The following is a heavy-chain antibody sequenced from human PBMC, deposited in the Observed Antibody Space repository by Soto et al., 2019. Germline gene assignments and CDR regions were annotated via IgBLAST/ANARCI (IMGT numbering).Heavy chain of an antibody. Sequence: GASVKVSCKASGYTFTSYAMHWVRQAPGQRLEWMGWINAGNGNTKYSQKFQGRVTITRDTSASTAYTELSSLRSEDTAVYYCARSLSQLLRGEWFDPWGQGTLVTVSS. CDR2: INAGNGNT. J-gene: IGHJ5*02. CDR1: GYTFTSYA. V-gene: IGHV1-3*01. CDR3: ARSLSQLLRGEWFDP. D-gene: IGHD2-2*01.